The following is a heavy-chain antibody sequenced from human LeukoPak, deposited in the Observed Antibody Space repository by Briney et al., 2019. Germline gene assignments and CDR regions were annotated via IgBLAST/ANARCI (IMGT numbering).Heavy chain of an antibody. CDR3: ARPLRYCSSTSCYYFDY. CDR2: ISYDGSNK. CDR1: GFTFSSYA. Sequence: GRSLRLSCAASGFTFSSYAMHWVRQAPGKGLEWVAVISYDGSNKYYADSVKGRFTISRDNSKNTLYLQMSSLRAEDTAVYYCARPLRYCSSTSCYYFDYWGQGTLVTVSS. V-gene: IGHV3-30*04. D-gene: IGHD2-2*01. J-gene: IGHJ4*02.